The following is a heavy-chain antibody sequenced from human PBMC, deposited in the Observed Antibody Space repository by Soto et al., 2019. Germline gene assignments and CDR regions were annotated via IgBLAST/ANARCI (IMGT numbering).Heavy chain of an antibody. J-gene: IGHJ4*02. CDR3: AREETIFSTVTNY. CDR2: IIPIFGTA. CDR1: GGTFSSYA. V-gene: IGHV1-69*01. Sequence: QVQLVQSGAEVKKPGSSVKVSCKASGGTFSSYAISWVRQAPGQGLEWMGGIIPIFGTANYAQKFQGRVTITADESTSKAYMELISLRSEDTAVYYCAREETIFSTVTNYWGQGTLVTVSS. D-gene: IGHD4-17*01.